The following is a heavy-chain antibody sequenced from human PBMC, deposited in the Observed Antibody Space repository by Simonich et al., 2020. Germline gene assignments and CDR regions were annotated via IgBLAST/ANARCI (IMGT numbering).Heavy chain of an antibody. CDR1: GYTLTSYD. Sequence: QVQLVQSGAEVKKPGASVKVSCKASGYTLTSYDINWVRQATGQGSEGMGWMNPNSGNTDYAQKFQGRVTITRNTSISTAYMELSSLRSEDTAVYYCARTYSGSYYYFDYWGQGTLVTVSS. CDR2: MNPNSGNT. D-gene: IGHD1-26*01. J-gene: IGHJ4*02. V-gene: IGHV1-8*03. CDR3: ARTYSGSYYYFDY.